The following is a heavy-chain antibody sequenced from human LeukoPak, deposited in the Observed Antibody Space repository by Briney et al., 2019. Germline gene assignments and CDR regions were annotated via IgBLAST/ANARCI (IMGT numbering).Heavy chain of an antibody. CDR3: ASPGGVVVAATGLGFDY. D-gene: IGHD2-15*01. J-gene: IGHJ4*02. CDR2: IIPIFGTA. CDR1: GGTFSSYA. V-gene: IGHV1-69*13. Sequence: SVTVSCKASGGTFSSYAISWVRQAPGQGLEWMGGIIPIFGTANYAQKFQGRVTITADESTSTAYMELSSQRSEDTAVYYCASPGGVVVAATGLGFDYWGQGTLVTVSS.